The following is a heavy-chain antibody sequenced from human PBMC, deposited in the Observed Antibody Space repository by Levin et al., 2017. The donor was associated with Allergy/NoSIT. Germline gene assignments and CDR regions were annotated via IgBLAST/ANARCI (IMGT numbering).Heavy chain of an antibody. J-gene: IGHJ3*02. D-gene: IGHD4-23*01. CDR2: IYPGDSDT. Sequence: KVSCEGSGYSFTTYWIGWVRQMPGKGLEWMGIIYPGDSDTTYSPSFQGQVTISADKSISTAYLQWSSLMASDTAMYYCARSYGANPFDIWGQGTMVTVSS. CDR1: GYSFTTYW. CDR3: ARSYGANPFDI. V-gene: IGHV5-51*01.